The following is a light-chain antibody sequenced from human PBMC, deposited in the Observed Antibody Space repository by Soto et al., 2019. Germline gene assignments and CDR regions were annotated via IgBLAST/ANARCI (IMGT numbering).Light chain of an antibody. V-gene: IGKV3-11*01. CDR3: QQRSKWPFT. CDR2: DAS. Sequence: EIVLTQSPATLSLSPGERATLSCRASQSVSSYLAWYQQKPGQAPRLLIYDASNRATGIPARFSGSGSGTDFTLTISSVEPEDSAVYYWQQRSKWPFTFGRGTKVDIK. J-gene: IGKJ3*01. CDR1: QSVSSY.